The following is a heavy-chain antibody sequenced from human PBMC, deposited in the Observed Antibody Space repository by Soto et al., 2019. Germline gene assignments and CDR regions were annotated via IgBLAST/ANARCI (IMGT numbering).Heavy chain of an antibody. V-gene: IGHV4-30-4*01. CDR1: GGSISSGDYY. CDR3: ARLYCSSTSCYSPYYYYGMDV. CDR2: IYYSGST. Sequence: KPSETLSLTCTVSGGSISSGDYYWSWIRQPPGKGLEWIGYIYYSGSTYYNPSLKSRVTISVDTSKNQFSLKLSSVTAADTAVYYCARLYCSSTSCYSPYYYYGMDVWGQGTTVTVSS. J-gene: IGHJ6*02. D-gene: IGHD2-2*01.